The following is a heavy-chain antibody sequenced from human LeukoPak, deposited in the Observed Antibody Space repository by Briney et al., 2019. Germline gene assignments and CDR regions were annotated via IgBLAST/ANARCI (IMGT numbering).Heavy chain of an antibody. Sequence: GGSLRLSCAASGFSFSNFDMSWVRQVPGQGPEWVSGVSGSGHSTHYADSVQGPFTGSRDNTKNTVYMQMTRLRAKETAVYSCAKHGYDRSALLSFDHWGQGTLVTVSS. V-gene: IGHV3-23*01. CDR1: GFSFSNFD. D-gene: IGHD3-22*01. CDR3: AKHGYDRSALLSFDH. J-gene: IGHJ4*02. CDR2: VSGSGHST.